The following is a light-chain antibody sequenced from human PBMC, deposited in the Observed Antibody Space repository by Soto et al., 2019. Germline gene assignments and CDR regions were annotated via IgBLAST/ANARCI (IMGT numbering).Light chain of an antibody. Sequence: DIQMTQSPSSLSASVGDRVTISCRASQSITSFLNWYQQKPGTAPRLLIYRASKVTSGVPPRFSGSGSGRDFTLTISSLRPEDIATYFCQQSYSTPYTFGQGAKVDIK. CDR2: RAS. J-gene: IGKJ2*01. CDR1: QSITSF. V-gene: IGKV1-39*01. CDR3: QQSYSTPYT.